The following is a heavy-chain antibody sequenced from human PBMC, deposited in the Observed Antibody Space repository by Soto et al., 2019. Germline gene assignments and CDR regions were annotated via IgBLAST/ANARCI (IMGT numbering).Heavy chain of an antibody. Sequence: SETLSLTCTVSGGSISSGGYYWSWIRQHPGKGLEWIGYIYYSGSTYYNPSLKSRVTISVDTSKNQFSLKLSSVTAADTAVYYCARDNERWNNFDYWGQGTLVTVSS. J-gene: IGHJ4*02. CDR3: ARDNERWNNFDY. D-gene: IGHD1-1*01. CDR1: GGSISSGGYY. CDR2: IYYSGST. V-gene: IGHV4-31*03.